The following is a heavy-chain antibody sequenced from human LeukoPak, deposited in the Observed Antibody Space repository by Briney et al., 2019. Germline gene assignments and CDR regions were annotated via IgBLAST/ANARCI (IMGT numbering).Heavy chain of an antibody. CDR2: INHSAST. J-gene: IGHJ5*02. Sequence: SETLSLTCAVYGGSFDGYYWSWIRQPPGKGLEWIGEINHSASTNYNPSLKSRVTISVDTTKNQFSLKLSPVTAADTAVYYCARGREDYSKGFDPWGQGTLVTVSS. V-gene: IGHV4-34*01. CDR1: GGSFDGYY. D-gene: IGHD2-15*01. CDR3: ARGREDYSKGFDP.